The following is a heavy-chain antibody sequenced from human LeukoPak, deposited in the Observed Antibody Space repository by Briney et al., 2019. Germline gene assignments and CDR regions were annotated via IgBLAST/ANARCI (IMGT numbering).Heavy chain of an antibody. CDR2: IYSDGTT. Sequence: PGGSLRLSCAASGFTVSTNYMNWVRQAPGKGLEWVSVIYSDGTTYYADSLKGRFTLPRDNSKNTLYLQMNSLRADDTAVYHCARGNDSGTYYGDAFDIWGQGTMVTVSS. J-gene: IGHJ3*02. V-gene: IGHV3-53*01. CDR3: ARGNDSGTYYGDAFDI. CDR1: GFTVSTNY. D-gene: IGHD1-26*01.